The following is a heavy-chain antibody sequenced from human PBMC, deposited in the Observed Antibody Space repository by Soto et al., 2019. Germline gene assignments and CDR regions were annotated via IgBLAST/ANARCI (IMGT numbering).Heavy chain of an antibody. CDR2: INPMDAST. CDR1: GYAFTNYY. J-gene: IGHJ6*02. CDR3: ARKGYTYRKSGLDV. D-gene: IGHD5-18*01. V-gene: IGHV1-46*01. Sequence: HAHLEQSGTEVKNPGASVKVSCKASGYAFTNYYMHWERQTPGQGLEWVRVINPMDASTRYKQKFQDRVTLTTDTSTSTVYLELSSLKSDETAVYYCARKGYTYRKSGLDVWGQGTTVIVSS.